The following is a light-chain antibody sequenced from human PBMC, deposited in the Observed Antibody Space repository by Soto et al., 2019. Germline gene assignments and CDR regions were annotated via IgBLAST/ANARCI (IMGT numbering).Light chain of an antibody. CDR1: QSVLHSSNNKNY. Sequence: DIVMTQSPDSLAVSLGERATINCKSSQSVLHSSNNKNYLAWYQQKPGQPPRLLIYWTSTGESGVPDRFSGSESATEFTLTISRLQSEDVAVYHCHQYYSVPQAFGQETNLHIK. V-gene: IGKV4-1*01. CDR2: WTS. CDR3: HQYYSVPQA. J-gene: IGKJ2*01.